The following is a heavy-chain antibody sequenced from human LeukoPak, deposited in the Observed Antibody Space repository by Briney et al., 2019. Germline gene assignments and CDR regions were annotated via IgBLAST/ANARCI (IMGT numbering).Heavy chain of an antibody. D-gene: IGHD2-2*01. CDR2: ISSSSSYI. V-gene: IGHV3-21*01. CDR3: ASGGYCSSTSCYRPDY. CDR1: GFTFSSYS. Sequence: GGSLRLSCAASGFTFSSYSMNWVRQAPGKGLEWVSSISSSSSYIYYADSVKGRFTISRDNAKNSLYLQMNSLRAEDTAVYYCASGGYCSSTSCYRPDYWGQGTLVTVSS. J-gene: IGHJ4*02.